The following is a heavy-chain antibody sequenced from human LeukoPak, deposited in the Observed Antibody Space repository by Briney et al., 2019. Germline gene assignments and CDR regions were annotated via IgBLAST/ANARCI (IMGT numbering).Heavy chain of an antibody. J-gene: IGHJ6*03. V-gene: IGHV5-51*01. CDR1: GYSFTSYW. CDR3: ARHEAYYYGSGSSQQYYYYMDV. CDR2: IYPGDSDT. D-gene: IGHD3-10*01. Sequence: GESLKISCKGSGYSFTSYWIGWVRQMPGKGLEWMGIIYPGDSDTRYSPSFQGQVTISADKPISTAYLQWSSLKASDTAMYYCARHEAYYYGSGSSQQYYYYMDVWGKGTTVTVSS.